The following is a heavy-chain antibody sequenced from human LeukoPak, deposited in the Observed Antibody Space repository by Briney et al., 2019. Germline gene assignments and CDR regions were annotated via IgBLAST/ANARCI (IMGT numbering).Heavy chain of an antibody. V-gene: IGHV3-11*01. Sequence: SGGSLRLSCAASGFTFSDYYMSWIRQAPGKGLGWVSYISSSGTTIYYADSVKGRFTISRDNAKNSLYLQMNSLRAEDTAVYYCAREQRYSYANDCWGQGTLVTVSS. CDR3: AREQRYSYANDC. CDR1: GFTFSDYY. D-gene: IGHD5-18*01. CDR2: ISSSGTTI. J-gene: IGHJ4*02.